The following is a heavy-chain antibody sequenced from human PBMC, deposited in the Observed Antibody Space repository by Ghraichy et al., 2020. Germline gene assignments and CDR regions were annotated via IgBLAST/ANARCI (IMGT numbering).Heavy chain of an antibody. J-gene: IGHJ6*02. CDR1: GFTFSSYW. D-gene: IGHD6-19*01. Sequence: GGSLRLSCAASGFTFSSYWMSWVRQAPGKGLEWVANIKQDGSEKYYVDSVKGRFTISRDNAKNSLYLQMNSLRAEDTALYYCAKFDSSGYYYQYGMDVWGQGTTVTVSS. V-gene: IGHV3-7*01. CDR3: AKFDSSGYYYQYGMDV. CDR2: IKQDGSEK.